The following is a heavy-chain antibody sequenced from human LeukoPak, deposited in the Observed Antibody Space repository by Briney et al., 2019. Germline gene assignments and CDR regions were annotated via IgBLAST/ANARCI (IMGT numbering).Heavy chain of an antibody. Sequence: ASVKVSCKVSGYTLTELSMHWVRQAPGKGLEWMGDFNPEDGETIYAQRFQGRVTMTEDTSTDTAYMELSSLRSDDTAVYYCATDPVGYCSANGCYSVDYWGQGTLVTVSS. CDR1: GYTLTELS. V-gene: IGHV1-24*01. J-gene: IGHJ4*02. CDR2: FNPEDGET. CDR3: ATDPVGYCSANGCYSVDY. D-gene: IGHD2-15*01.